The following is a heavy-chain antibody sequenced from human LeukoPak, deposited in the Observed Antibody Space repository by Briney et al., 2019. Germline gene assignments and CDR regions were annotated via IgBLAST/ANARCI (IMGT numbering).Heavy chain of an antibody. CDR3: AKDIASFVAVAGLHYYYYGMDV. CDR1: GYTFTSYD. Sequence: GASVKVSCKASGYTFTSYDINWVRQATGQGLEWMGWMNPNSGNTGYAQKFQGRVTMTRNTSISTAYMELSSLRSEDTAVYYCAKDIASFVAVAGLHYYYYGMDVWGQGTTVTVSS. V-gene: IGHV1-8*01. J-gene: IGHJ6*02. D-gene: IGHD6-19*01. CDR2: MNPNSGNT.